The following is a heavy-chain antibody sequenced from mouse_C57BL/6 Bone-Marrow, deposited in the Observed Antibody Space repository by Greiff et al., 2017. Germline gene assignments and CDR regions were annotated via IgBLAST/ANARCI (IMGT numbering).Heavy chain of an antibody. Sequence: EEKLEESGGGLVKPGGSLKLSCAASGFTFRSYAMSWVRQTPEKRLEWVATLSDGGSYTYYPDNVKGRFTISRDNAKNNLYLQMSHLKSEDPAMDYCARDGRGFITTLVATWDFDYWGQGTTLTVSS. V-gene: IGHV5-4*01. J-gene: IGHJ2*01. D-gene: IGHD1-1*01. CDR2: LSDGGSYT. CDR1: GFTFRSYA. CDR3: ARDGRGFITTLVATWDFDY.